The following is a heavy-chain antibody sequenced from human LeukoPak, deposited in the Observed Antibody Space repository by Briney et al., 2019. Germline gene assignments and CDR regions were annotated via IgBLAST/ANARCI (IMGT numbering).Heavy chain of an antibody. CDR3: AKDQTSYYYDSSGYYLAGAFDI. J-gene: IGHJ3*02. CDR2: ISYDGSNK. CDR1: GFTFSGSA. D-gene: IGHD3-22*01. Sequence: PGGSLRLSCAASGFTFSGSAMHWVRQAPGKGLEWVAVISYDGSNKYYADSVKGRFTISRDNSKNTLYLQMNSLRAEDTAVYYCAKDQTSYYYDSSGYYLAGAFDIWGQGTMVTVSS. V-gene: IGHV3-30*04.